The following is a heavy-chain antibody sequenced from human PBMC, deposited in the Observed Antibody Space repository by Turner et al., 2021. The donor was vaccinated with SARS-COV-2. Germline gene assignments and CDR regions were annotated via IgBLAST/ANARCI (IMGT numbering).Heavy chain of an antibody. CDR3: AHKVVVAIFDY. CDR2: IYWDDDK. D-gene: IGHD2-15*01. V-gene: IGHV2-5*02. Sequence: QITLTGSGPTLVKPTQTLTLTCSFSGFSLSTSGVGVGWLRQPPGKALEWLALIYWDDDKHYSASLKSRLTITKDTSKNQVVLTMTNVDPVDTAAYYCAHKVVVAIFDYWGQGTLVTVSS. CDR1: GFSLSTSGVG. J-gene: IGHJ4*02.